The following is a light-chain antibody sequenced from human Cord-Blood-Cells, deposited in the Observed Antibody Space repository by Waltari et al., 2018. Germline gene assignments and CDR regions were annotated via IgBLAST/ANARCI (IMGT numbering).Light chain of an antibody. J-gene: IGLJ3*02. V-gene: IGLV4-69*01. CDR3: QTWGTGIHWV. CDR2: LNSDGSH. Sequence: QLVLTQSPSASASMGASVKPTCTLSSGHSSYAIAWHKQQPEKGPRYLMKLNSDGSHSKGDGIPDRFSGSSSGAERYLTISSLQSEDEADYYCQTWGTGIHWVFGGGTKLTVL. CDR1: SGHSSYA.